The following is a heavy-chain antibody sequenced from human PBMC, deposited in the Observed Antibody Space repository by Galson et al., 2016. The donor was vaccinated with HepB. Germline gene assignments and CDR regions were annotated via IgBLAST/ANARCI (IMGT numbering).Heavy chain of an antibody. Sequence: SVKVSCKAFGYTFTDYFTHWVRQAPGQGLEWMGWVNPNTGGTSYAPKFQDRVTMTRDTSISTAYLELRRLRSDDTAVYFCARVRPRGTQHMEVWGQGTPVTASS. CDR1: GYTFTDYF. J-gene: IGHJ6*02. V-gene: IGHV1-2*02. CDR3: ARVRPRGTQHMEV. D-gene: IGHD1-26*01. CDR2: VNPNTGGT.